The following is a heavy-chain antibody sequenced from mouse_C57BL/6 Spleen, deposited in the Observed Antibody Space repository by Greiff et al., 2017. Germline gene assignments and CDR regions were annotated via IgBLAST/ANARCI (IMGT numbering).Heavy chain of an antibody. CDR2: IYPGDGDT. CDR1: GYAFSSSW. CDR3: ARRDWGGGDY. Sequence: LQESGPELVKPGASVKISCKASGYAFSSSWMNWVKQRPGKGLEWIGRIYPGDGDTNYNGKFKGKATLTADKSASTAYMQLSSLTSEDSAVYFCARRDWGGGDYWGQGTTLTVSS. V-gene: IGHV1-82*01. J-gene: IGHJ2*01.